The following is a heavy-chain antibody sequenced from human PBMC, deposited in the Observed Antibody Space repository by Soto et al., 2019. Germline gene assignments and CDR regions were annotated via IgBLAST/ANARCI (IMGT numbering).Heavy chain of an antibody. D-gene: IGHD3-22*01. V-gene: IGHV3-23*01. J-gene: IGHJ4*02. Sequence: EVQLLESGGGLVQPGGSLRLSCAASGFTFSSYDMSWVRQAPGKGLEWVSAISGSGGSTYYADSVKGRFTISRDNSKNTPYRQMNSLRAEDTAVYYCAKGTYYYDSSAYYGYWGQGTLVTVSS. CDR3: AKGTYYYDSSAYYGY. CDR2: ISGSGGST. CDR1: GFTFSSYD.